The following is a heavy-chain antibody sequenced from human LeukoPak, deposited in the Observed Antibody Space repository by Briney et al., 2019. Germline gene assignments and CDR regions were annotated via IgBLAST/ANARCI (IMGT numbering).Heavy chain of an antibody. CDR2: IYYSGST. D-gene: IGHD2-15*01. J-gene: IGHJ5*02. V-gene: IGHV4-30-4*01. CDR1: GGSFSDYY. CDR3: ARFIGYSIDP. Sequence: SETLSLTCAVYGGSFSDYYWSWIRQPPGKGLEWIGYIYYSGSTYYNPSLKSRVTISVDTSKSQFSLKLSSVTAADTAVYYCARFIGYSIDPWGQGTLVTVSS.